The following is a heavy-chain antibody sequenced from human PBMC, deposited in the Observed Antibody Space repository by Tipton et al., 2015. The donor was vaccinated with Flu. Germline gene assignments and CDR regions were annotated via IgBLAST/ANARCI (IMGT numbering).Heavy chain of an antibody. J-gene: IGHJ6*03. V-gene: IGHV4-4*07. CDR1: GGSISSYY. Sequence: VKPSETLSLTCTVSGGSISSYYWSWIRQPAGKGLEWIGRIYTSGSTNYNPSLKSRVTMSVDTSKNQFSLKLSSVTAADTAVYYCARDGCGSCYLGYYYYYYMDVWGKGTTVTVSS. CDR2: IYTSGST. D-gene: IGHD2-15*01. CDR3: ARDGCGSCYLGYYYYYYMDV.